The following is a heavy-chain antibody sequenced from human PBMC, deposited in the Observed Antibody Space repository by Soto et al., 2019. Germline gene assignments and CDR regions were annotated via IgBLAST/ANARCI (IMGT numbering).Heavy chain of an antibody. Sequence: QVPLVQSGAEVKKPGASVKVSCKASGYTFTSYGISWVRQAPGQGLEWMGWISAYNGNTNYAQKLQGRVTMTTDTSTSTAYMELRSLRSDDTAVYYCARVASDCSSTSCYTGLIDYWGQGTLVTVSS. CDR3: ARVASDCSSTSCYTGLIDY. D-gene: IGHD2-2*02. CDR2: ISAYNGNT. CDR1: GYTFTSYG. J-gene: IGHJ4*02. V-gene: IGHV1-18*01.